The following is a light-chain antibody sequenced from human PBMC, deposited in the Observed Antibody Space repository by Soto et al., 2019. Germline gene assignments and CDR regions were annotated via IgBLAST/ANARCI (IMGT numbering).Light chain of an antibody. Sequence: EVVMTQSPATLSVSPGERVTLSCRASQTVGSNLAWYQQKLGQAPRLLIYGASTRATGIPARFSGSGSETEFTLTFSSLQSEDFAVYYCEQYHIWPLTFGGGTKAEIK. V-gene: IGKV3-15*01. CDR2: GAS. CDR1: QTVGSN. J-gene: IGKJ4*01. CDR3: EQYHIWPLT.